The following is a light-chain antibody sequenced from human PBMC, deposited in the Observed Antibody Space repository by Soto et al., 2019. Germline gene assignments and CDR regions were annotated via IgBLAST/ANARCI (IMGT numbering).Light chain of an antibody. Sequence: SYELTQPPSVSVAPGQTARITCGGSNIETKSVHWYRQKAGQAPVLVVCDDSVRPSGIPERFSGSNSGNTATLTISRVEARDQAQYSSKVWDSTSDHYVFGTGTKVTVL. CDR1: NIETKS. J-gene: IGLJ1*01. CDR2: DDS. V-gene: IGLV3-21*02. CDR3: KVWDSTSDHYV.